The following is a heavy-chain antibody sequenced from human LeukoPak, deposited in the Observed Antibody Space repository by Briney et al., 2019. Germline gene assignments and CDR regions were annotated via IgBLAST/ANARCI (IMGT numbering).Heavy chain of an antibody. Sequence: GASVKVSCKASGYTFTNYYIHWVRQAPGQGLEWMGMIYPRDGSTSYAQKFQGRVTVTRDTSTSTVHIELSGLRSEDTAVYYCARDQEGFDYWGQGTLVTVSS. CDR1: GYTFTNYY. J-gene: IGHJ4*02. V-gene: IGHV1-46*01. CDR3: ARDQEGFDY. CDR2: IYPRDGST.